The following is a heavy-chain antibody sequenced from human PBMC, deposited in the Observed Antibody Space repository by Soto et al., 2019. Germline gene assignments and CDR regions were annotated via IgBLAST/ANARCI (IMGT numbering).Heavy chain of an antibody. V-gene: IGHV2-5*02. Sequence: QITLKESGPTLVTPTQTLTLTCTVSGFSLSASRKAVGWIRQPPGKALEWLALFYWDDDKRYSPSLKNRLTKTPNTSQNHVVLIMTHMGPDDKDTYYCEHSHRLSSDHTHRPYYFDYWGQGTLVTVS. CDR2: FYWDDDK. CDR3: EHSHRLSSDHTHRPYYFDY. J-gene: IGHJ4*02. CDR1: GFSLSASRKA.